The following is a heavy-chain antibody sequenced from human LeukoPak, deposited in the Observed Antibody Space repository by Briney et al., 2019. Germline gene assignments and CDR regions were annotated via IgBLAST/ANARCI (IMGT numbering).Heavy chain of an antibody. V-gene: IGHV3-30*02. CDR1: GFTFSSYG. D-gene: IGHD3-3*01. Sequence: GGSLRLSCAASGFTFSSYGMHWVRQAPGKGLEWVAFIRYDGSNKYYADSVKGRFTIPRDNSKNTLYLQMNSLRAEDTAVYYCAKDPRPHYDFWSGYYRYFDYWGQGTLVTVSS. CDR3: AKDPRPHYDFWSGYYRYFDY. CDR2: IRYDGSNK. J-gene: IGHJ4*02.